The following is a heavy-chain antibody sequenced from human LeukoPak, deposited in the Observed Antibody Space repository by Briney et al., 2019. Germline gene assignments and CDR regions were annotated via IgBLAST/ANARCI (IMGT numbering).Heavy chain of an antibody. J-gene: IGHJ4*02. Sequence: GGPLRLSCAASGFTFGDYAIHWVRQAPGKGLEWVSVISWNSGSIGYADSLKCRFTISRDNAKNSLYLQMNSLRVEDTALYYCAKGDGRNYGTWSDYWGQGTLVTVYS. V-gene: IGHV3-9*01. D-gene: IGHD3-10*01. CDR3: AKGDGRNYGTWSDY. CDR1: GFTFGDYA. CDR2: ISWNSGSI.